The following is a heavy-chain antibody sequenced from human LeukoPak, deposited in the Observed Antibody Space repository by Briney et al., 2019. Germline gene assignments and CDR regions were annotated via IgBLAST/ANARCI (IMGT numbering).Heavy chain of an antibody. J-gene: IGHJ5*02. CDR2: VYISGST. Sequence: SETLSLTCTVSGDSVSSSYWSWIRQPAGKGLEWIGRVYISGSTNYNPSLKSRVTMSVDTSKNQFSLRLISVTAADTAVYFCARVDPHNWFDPWGQGTLVTVSS. V-gene: IGHV4-4*07. D-gene: IGHD3-9*01. CDR3: ARVDPHNWFDP. CDR1: GDSVSSSY.